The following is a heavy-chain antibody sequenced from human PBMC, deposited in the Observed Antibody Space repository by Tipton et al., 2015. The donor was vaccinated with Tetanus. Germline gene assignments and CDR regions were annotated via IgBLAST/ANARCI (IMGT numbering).Heavy chain of an antibody. CDR2: IYTSGST. CDR1: GGSISTYY. J-gene: IGHJ3*02. Sequence: TLSLTCTVSGGSISTYYWSWIRQPAGKGLEWIGRIYTSGSTNYNPSLKSRVTMSVDTSKNQFSLKLSSVTAADTAVYYCARESWNRDAFDIWGQGTMVTVSS. V-gene: IGHV4-4*07. CDR3: ARESWNRDAFDI. D-gene: IGHD1-1*01.